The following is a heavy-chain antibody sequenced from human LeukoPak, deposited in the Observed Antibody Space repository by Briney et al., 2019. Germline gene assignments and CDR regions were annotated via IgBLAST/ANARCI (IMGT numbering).Heavy chain of an antibody. V-gene: IGHV3-23*01. CDR3: ARDNIVYSSSWYGGLDY. Sequence: GGSLRLSCAASGFTFSSYAMHWVRQAPGKGLEWVSGISGSGGSTYYADSVKGRFTISRDNSKNTLYLQMNSLGAEDTAIFYCARDNIVYSSSWYGGLDYWGQGTLATVSS. J-gene: IGHJ4*02. CDR2: ISGSGGST. CDR1: GFTFSSYA. D-gene: IGHD6-13*01.